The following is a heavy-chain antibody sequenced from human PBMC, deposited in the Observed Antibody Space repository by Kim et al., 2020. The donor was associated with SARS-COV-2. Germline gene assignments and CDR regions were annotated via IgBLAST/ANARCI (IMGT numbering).Heavy chain of an antibody. Sequence: SETLSLTCTVSGVSISDHYWSWFRQPPGKRLEWIGYIYYNGGANYNPSLKSRVAISVDTSKNQFSLKLSSVTAADTAVYYCARERGSTYGSLIDLWGPGTLVTVSS. V-gene: IGHV4-59*08. CDR3: ARERGSTYGSLIDL. CDR2: IYYNGGA. J-gene: IGHJ5*02. D-gene: IGHD1-26*01. CDR1: GVSISDHY.